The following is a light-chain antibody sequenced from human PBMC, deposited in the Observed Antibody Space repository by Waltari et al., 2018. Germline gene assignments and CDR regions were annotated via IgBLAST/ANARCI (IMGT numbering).Light chain of an antibody. J-gene: IGKJ1*01. V-gene: IGKV4-1*01. CDR3: QQYYSTLWT. CDR2: WAS. CDR1: PSVLYSSNNKNY. Sequence: DIVMTQSPDSLAVSLGERATINCTSSPSVLYSSNNKNYLAWYQQKPGQPPKLLIYWASTRESGVPDRFSGSGSGTDFTLTISSLQAEDVAVYYCQQYYSTLWTFGQGTKVEIK.